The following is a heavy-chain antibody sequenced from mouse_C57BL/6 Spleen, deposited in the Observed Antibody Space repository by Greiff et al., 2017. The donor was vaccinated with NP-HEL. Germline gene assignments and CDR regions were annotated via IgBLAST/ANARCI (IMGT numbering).Heavy chain of an antibody. V-gene: IGHV1-85*01. J-gene: IGHJ3*01. CDR2: IYPRDGST. D-gene: IGHD1-1*01. CDR1: GYTFTSYD. Sequence: VQLQQSGPELVKPGASVKLSCKASGYTFTSYDINWVKQRPGQGLEWIGWIYPRDGSTKYNEKFKGKATLTVDTSSSTAYMELHSLTSEDSAVYFCARENDYCSSYNPFAYWGQGTRVTVSA. CDR3: ARENDYCSSYNPFAY.